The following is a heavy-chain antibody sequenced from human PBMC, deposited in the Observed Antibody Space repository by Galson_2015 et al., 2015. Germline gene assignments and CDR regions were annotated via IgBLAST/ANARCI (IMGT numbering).Heavy chain of an antibody. CDR3: ARADSIAAAGVFDS. J-gene: IGHJ4*02. D-gene: IGHD6-13*01. V-gene: IGHV4-34*01. CDR2: INHSGST. Sequence: LSLTCAVYGGSFSGFYWSWIRQPPGKGLEWIGEINHSGSTNYNPSLKSRVTISVGTSKNQFSLRLSSVTAADTAVYYCARADSIAAAGVFDSWGQGTLVTVSS. CDR1: GGSFSGFY.